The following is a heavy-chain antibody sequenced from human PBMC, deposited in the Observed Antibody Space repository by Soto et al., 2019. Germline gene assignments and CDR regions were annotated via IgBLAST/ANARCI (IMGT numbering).Heavy chain of an antibody. Sequence: QIQLLQSGAEVKKPGASVKVTCKASGYTFRNFGISWVRQAPGQGLEWMGWISAYNANANYAQKFQGRLTMTADTSTSTAYMELGCLRSDDTAVYYCARENSYFDYWGQGTLVTVSS. CDR1: GYTFRNFG. CDR3: ARENSYFDY. CDR2: ISAYNANA. V-gene: IGHV1-18*01. J-gene: IGHJ4*02.